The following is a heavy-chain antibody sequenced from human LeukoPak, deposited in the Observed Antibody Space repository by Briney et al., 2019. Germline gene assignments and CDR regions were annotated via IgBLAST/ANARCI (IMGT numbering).Heavy chain of an antibody. J-gene: IGHJ4*02. D-gene: IGHD3-22*01. CDR1: GFTFSSYS. V-gene: IGHV3-21*01. CDR2: ISSSSYI. CDR3: AREWGAVYDSSGYYPDY. Sequence: GGSLRPSCAASGFTFSSYSMNWVRQAPGKGLEWVSSISSSSYIYYADSVKGRFTISRDNAKNSLYLQMNSLRAEDTAVYYCAREWGAVYDSSGYYPDYWGQGTLVTVSS.